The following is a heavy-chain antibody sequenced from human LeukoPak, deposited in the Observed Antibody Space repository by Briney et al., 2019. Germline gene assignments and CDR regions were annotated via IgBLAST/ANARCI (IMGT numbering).Heavy chain of an antibody. CDR3: AGQWIAVAYFDY. Sequence: PSETLSLTCTVSGGSISSYYWSWIRQPPGKGLEWIGYIYYSGSTNYNPSLKSRVTISVDTSKNQFSLKLSSVTAADTAVYYRAGQWIAVAYFDYWGQGTLVTVSS. CDR2: IYYSGST. J-gene: IGHJ4*02. V-gene: IGHV4-59*08. CDR1: GGSISSYY. D-gene: IGHD6-19*01.